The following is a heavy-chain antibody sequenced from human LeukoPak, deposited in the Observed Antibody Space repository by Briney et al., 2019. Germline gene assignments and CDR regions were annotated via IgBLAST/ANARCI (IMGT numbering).Heavy chain of an antibody. V-gene: IGHV3-21*04. CDR2: ISSSSRYI. CDR1: GFTFSRYS. D-gene: IGHD2-15*01. J-gene: IGHJ6*03. CDR3: ARVLRYCSGGNCYSGGLGYMDV. Sequence: GGSLRLSCAASGFTFSRYSMNWVRQAPGKGLEWVSSISSSSRYIFYADSMKGRFTISRDNAKNSLYLQMNSLRAEDTAVYYCARVLRYCSGGNCYSGGLGYMDVWGKGTTVTISS.